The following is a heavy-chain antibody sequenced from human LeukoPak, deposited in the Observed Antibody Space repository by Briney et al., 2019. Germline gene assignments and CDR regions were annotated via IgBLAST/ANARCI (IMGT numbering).Heavy chain of an antibody. CDR3: ARELEKTYYGSGSYSIPGY. CDR1: GYTFTGYY. V-gene: IGHV1-2*04. CDR2: INPNSGGT. D-gene: IGHD3-10*01. J-gene: IGHJ4*02. Sequence: SVKVSCKASGYTFTGYYMHWVRQAPGQGLEWMGWINPNSGGTNYAQKFQGWVTMTRDTSISTAYMELSSLRSEDTAVYYCARELEKTYYGSGSYSIPGYWGQGTLVTVSS.